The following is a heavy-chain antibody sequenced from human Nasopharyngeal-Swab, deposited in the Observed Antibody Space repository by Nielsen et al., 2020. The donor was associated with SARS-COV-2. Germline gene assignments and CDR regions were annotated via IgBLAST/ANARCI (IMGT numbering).Heavy chain of an antibody. J-gene: IGHJ6*02. D-gene: IGHD4-17*01. CDR1: GGTFSSYA. V-gene: IGHV1-69*13. CDR3: ARGSGDYDTRAPYYYYGMDV. CDR2: IIPIFGTA. Sequence: SVKVSCKASGGTFSSYAISWVRQAPGQGLEWMGGIIPIFGTANYAQKFQGRVTITADESTSTAYMELSSLRSEDTAVYYCARGSGDYDTRAPYYYYGMDVWGQGTTVTVPS.